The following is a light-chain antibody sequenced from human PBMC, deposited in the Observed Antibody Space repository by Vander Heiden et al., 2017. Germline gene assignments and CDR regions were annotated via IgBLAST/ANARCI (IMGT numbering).Light chain of an antibody. CDR1: SSNIGSNT. J-gene: IGLJ3*02. V-gene: IGLV1-44*01. CDR2: SHN. CDR3: AAWDDNLSGWV. Sequence: QSVLTPPPSASRTPGHTFTISSSGRSSNIGSNTVNWYQQLPGTAPKLLIYSHNQRPSGVPDRFSGSKSGSSASLAISGLQSEDEADYYCAAWDDNLSGWVFGGGTKLTVL.